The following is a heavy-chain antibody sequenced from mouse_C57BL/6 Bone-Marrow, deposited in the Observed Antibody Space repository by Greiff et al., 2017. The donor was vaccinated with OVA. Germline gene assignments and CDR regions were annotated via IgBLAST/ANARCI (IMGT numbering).Heavy chain of an antibody. D-gene: IGHD1-1*01. CDR1: GYTFTSYW. CDR2: IYPRSGNT. V-gene: IGHV1-81*01. CDR3: ARKEITPYWYVDV. Sequence: QVQLQQPGAELVKPGASVKLSCKASGYTFTSYWMQWVKQRPGQGLEWIGEIYPRSGNTYYNEKFKGKATLTADKSSSTAYMELRSLTSEDSAVYCGARKEITPYWYVDVWGTGTTVTVSS. J-gene: IGHJ1*03.